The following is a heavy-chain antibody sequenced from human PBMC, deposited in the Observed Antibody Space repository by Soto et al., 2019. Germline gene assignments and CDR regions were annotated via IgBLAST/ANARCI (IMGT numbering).Heavy chain of an antibody. CDR3: AKARCTGDTCFVPDY. J-gene: IGHJ4*01. D-gene: IGHD2-8*02. V-gene: IGHV3-23*01. Sequence: WGLLRLWCGASGFSCSSYGVGWVRQAPGKGLEWVSSISGSGGSPSYADSVQGRFIISRDNPRNTVSLQMNRLRAEDTATYYCAKARCTGDTCFVPDYWGHGRLVTVSS. CDR2: ISGSGGSP. CDR1: GFSCSSYG.